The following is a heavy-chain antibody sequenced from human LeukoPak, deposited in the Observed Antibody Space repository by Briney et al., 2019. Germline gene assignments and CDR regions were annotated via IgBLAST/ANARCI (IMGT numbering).Heavy chain of an antibody. D-gene: IGHD5-24*01. Sequence: GGSLRLSCAASGFTFSSYGMHWVRQAPGEGLEGVAVIWYDGSNKYYADSVKGRFTISRDNSKNTLYLQMNSLRAEDTAVYYCAKDARDGYKYYFDYWGQGTLVTVSS. CDR1: GFTFSSYG. CDR2: IWYDGSNK. V-gene: IGHV3-33*06. J-gene: IGHJ4*02. CDR3: AKDARDGYKYYFDY.